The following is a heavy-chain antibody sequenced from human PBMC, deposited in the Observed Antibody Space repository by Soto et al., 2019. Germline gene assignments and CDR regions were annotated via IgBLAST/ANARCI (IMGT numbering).Heavy chain of an antibody. J-gene: IGHJ4*02. CDR1: GFTVSSNY. V-gene: IGHV3-66*01. CDR2: IYTGGST. D-gene: IGHD3-10*01. CDR3: ARDTWFGELLYFDY. Sequence: GGSLRLSCAPSGFTVSSNYVSWVRQAPGRGLEWVSLIYTGGSTYYADSVKGRFTISRDNSKNTLYLQMNSLRADDTAVYFCARDTWFGELLYFDYWGQGTPVTVSS.